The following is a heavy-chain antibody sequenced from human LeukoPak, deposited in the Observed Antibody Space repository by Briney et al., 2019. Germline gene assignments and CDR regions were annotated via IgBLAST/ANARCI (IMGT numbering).Heavy chain of an antibody. CDR3: ARESKYSGYPFDY. V-gene: IGHV3-74*01. Sequence: GGSLRLSCAASGFTFSSYWMHWVRQAPGKGLVWVSRVNSDGSGTTYADSVKGRFTISRDNAKNTLYLQMNSLRAENTAVYYCARESKYSGYPFDYWGQGTLVTVSS. D-gene: IGHD5-12*01. CDR1: GFTFSSYW. J-gene: IGHJ4*02. CDR2: VNSDGSGT.